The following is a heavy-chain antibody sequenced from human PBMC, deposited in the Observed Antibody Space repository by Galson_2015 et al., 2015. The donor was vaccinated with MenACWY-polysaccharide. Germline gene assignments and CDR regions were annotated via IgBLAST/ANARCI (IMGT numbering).Heavy chain of an antibody. CDR3: ARRYRYATSDYYPAFDM. D-gene: IGHD2-2*01. Sequence: SETLSLTCAVSGGSISSNHWWSWVRRPPGKGLEWIGEIYHTGTTNYNPSLESRLTISVDKSQSQFSLKLSSVTAADTAVYYCARRYRYATSDYYPAFDMWGQGTMVTVSS. CDR1: GGSISSNHW. CDR2: IYHTGTT. J-gene: IGHJ3*02. V-gene: IGHV4-4*02.